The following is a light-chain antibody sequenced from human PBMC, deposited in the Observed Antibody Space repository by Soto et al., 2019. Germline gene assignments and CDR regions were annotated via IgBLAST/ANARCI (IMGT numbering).Light chain of an antibody. CDR2: GAS. CDR1: PSVRDN. V-gene: IGKV3-15*01. CDR3: HHYNNWPLT. J-gene: IGKJ3*01. Sequence: EIVMTQSPATLSVSTGERATLSCRASPSVRDNLAWYQQKPGQPPGRLIYGASIRATGISARFSGSGSGTDFTLTISSLQSEDFTIYYCHHYNNWPLTFGPGTKVDIK.